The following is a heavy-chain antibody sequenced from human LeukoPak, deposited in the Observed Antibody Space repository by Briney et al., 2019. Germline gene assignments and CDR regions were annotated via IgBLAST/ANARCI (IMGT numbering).Heavy chain of an antibody. J-gene: IGHJ4*02. V-gene: IGHV3-23*01. CDR3: AKGYYGSGSYGWFDY. Sequence: GGSLRLSCAASGFTFSSSAMSWVRQAPGKGLEWVSTISGSGDRTYYADSVKGRFTISRDNSKDTLFLHMNSLRAEDTAVYSCAKGYYGSGSYGWFDYWGQGTLVTVSS. CDR2: ISGSGDRT. CDR1: GFTFSSSA. D-gene: IGHD3-10*01.